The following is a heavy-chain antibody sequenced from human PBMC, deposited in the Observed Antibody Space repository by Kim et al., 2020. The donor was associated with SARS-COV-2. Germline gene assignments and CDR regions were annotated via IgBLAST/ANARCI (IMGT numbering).Heavy chain of an antibody. V-gene: IGHV5-51*01. D-gene: IGHD6-19*01. CDR2: IYPGDSDT. CDR1: GYTFSIYW. Sequence: GESLKISCKGSGYTFSIYWIAWVRQMPGKGLAWMGIIYPGDSDTRYSPSFQGQVTISADKSINTAYLQWSSLKASDTAMYYCARHRGPWKQWLGRFDYWGQGTLVTVDS. CDR3: ARHRGPWKQWLGRFDY. J-gene: IGHJ4*02.